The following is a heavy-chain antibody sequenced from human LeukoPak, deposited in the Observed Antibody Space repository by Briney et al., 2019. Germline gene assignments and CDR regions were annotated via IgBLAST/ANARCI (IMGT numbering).Heavy chain of an antibody. V-gene: IGHV4-30-2*01. CDR1: GGSISSGGYS. Sequence: SETLSLTCAVSGGSISSGGYSWSWLRQPPGKGLEWIGYIYHSGSTYYNPSLKSRVTISVDRSKNQFSLKLSSVTAADTAVYYCATSTTVVTPFDYWGQGTLVTVSS. CDR2: IYHSGST. D-gene: IGHD4-17*01. J-gene: IGHJ4*02. CDR3: ATSTTVVTPFDY.